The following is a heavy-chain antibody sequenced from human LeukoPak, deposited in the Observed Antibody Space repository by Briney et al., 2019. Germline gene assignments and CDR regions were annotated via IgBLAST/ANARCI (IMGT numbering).Heavy chain of an antibody. Sequence: GGSLRLSCAASGFTFSSYSMNWVRQAPGKGLEWVSSISSSSYIYYADSVKGRFTISRDNAKNSLYLQMNSLRAEDTAVYYCARASRIAAAGTPPLNWGQGTLVTVSS. CDR1: GFTFSSYS. D-gene: IGHD6-13*01. CDR2: ISSSSYI. V-gene: IGHV3-21*01. J-gene: IGHJ4*02. CDR3: ARASRIAAAGTPPLN.